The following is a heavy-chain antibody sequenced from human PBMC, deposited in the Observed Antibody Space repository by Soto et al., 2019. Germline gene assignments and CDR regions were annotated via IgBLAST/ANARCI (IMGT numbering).Heavy chain of an antibody. Sequence: GGSLRLSCAASGFTFSSYSMHWVRQAPGKGLEWVAVISYDGSNKYYADSVKGRFTISRDNYKNTLYLQMNILRAEKTAVYYCARVLSWIQLWLLDYWGQGTLVTVSS. D-gene: IGHD5-18*01. CDR2: ISYDGSNK. J-gene: IGHJ4*02. V-gene: IGHV3-30-3*01. CDR3: ARVLSWIQLWLLDY. CDR1: GFTFSSYS.